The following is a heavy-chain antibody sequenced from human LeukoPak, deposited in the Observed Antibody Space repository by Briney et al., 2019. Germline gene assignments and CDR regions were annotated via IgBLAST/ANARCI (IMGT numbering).Heavy chain of an antibody. D-gene: IGHD2-15*01. CDR3: ARGHIVVVVAAPDY. CDR1: GFTFSSYS. Sequence: GGSLRLSCAASGFTFSSYSMNWVRQAPGKGLEWVSSISSSSSYIYYADSVEGRFTISRDNAKNSLYLQMNSLRAEDTAVYYCARGHIVVVVAAPDYWGQGTLVTVSS. J-gene: IGHJ4*02. V-gene: IGHV3-21*01. CDR2: ISSSSSYI.